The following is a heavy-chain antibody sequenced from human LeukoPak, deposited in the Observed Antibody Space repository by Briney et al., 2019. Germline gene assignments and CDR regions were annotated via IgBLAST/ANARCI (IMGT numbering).Heavy chain of an antibody. CDR3: ARSRPGIAAAGGH. Sequence: PSETLSLTCTVSGGSISTTSYYWGWIRQPPGKGLECIGNIYYSGSTYYNPSLKSRVTISVDTSKNQFSLKLTSVTAADTAVYYCARSRPGIAAAGGHWGQGTLVTVSS. J-gene: IGHJ1*01. D-gene: IGHD6-13*01. V-gene: IGHV4-39*07. CDR2: IYYSGST. CDR1: GGSISTTSYY.